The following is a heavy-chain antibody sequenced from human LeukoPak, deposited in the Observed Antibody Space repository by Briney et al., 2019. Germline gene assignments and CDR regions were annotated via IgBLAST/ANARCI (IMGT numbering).Heavy chain of an antibody. J-gene: IGHJ4*02. V-gene: IGHV3-23*01. Sequence: PGGSLRLSCAASAFTFSSYAMSWVRQAPGKGLEWVSAISGSGDSTYYADSVEGRFTISRDNSKNTLYLQMNSLRAEDTAVYYCTRDPWGGRTGERNYFDYWGQGTLATVSS. CDR2: ISGSGDST. CDR1: AFTFSSYA. D-gene: IGHD7-27*01. CDR3: TRDPWGGRTGERNYFDY.